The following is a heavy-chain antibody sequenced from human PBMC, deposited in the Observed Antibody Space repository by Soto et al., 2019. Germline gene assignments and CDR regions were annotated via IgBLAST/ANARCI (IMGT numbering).Heavy chain of an antibody. V-gene: IGHV3-30-3*01. CDR3: AREGYYGSGSYYNVRVHNYGMDV. J-gene: IGHJ6*02. CDR1: GFTFSSYA. Sequence: GGSLRLSCAASGFTFSSYAMHWVRQAPGKGLEWVAVISYDGSNKYYADSVKGRFTISRDNSKNTLYLQMNSLRAEDTAVYYCAREGYYGSGSYYNVRVHNYGMDVWGQGKTVTVSS. D-gene: IGHD3-10*01. CDR2: ISYDGSNK.